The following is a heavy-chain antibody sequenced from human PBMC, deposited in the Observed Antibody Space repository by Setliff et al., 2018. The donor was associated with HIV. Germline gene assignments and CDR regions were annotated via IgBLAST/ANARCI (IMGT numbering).Heavy chain of an antibody. CDR2: IFHNGNT. CDR1: GGSISNTNYY. CDR3: ARVDSSTPRAVDI. D-gene: IGHD5-12*01. J-gene: IGHJ3*02. Sequence: SETLSLTCTVSGGSISNTNYYWGWIRQPPGKGLEWIGNIFHNGNTYYNATLESRVAISVDTSKRQFSLRMNSVTAAGTAVHYCARVDSSTPRAVDIWGQGTMVTVS. V-gene: IGHV4-39*01.